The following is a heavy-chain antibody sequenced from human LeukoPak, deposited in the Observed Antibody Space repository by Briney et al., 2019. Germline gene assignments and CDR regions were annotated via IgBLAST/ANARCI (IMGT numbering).Heavy chain of an antibody. CDR3: ARDGPVTIFGVVTVGYYFDY. CDR2: IYYSGST. D-gene: IGHD3-3*01. Sequence: SETLSLTCTVSGGSINSYYWSWIRQHPGKGLEWIGYIYYSGSTYYNPSLKSRVTISVDTSKNQFSLKLSSVTAADTAVYYCARDGPVTIFGVVTVGYYFDYWGQGTLVTVSS. J-gene: IGHJ4*02. CDR1: GGSINSYY. V-gene: IGHV4-59*06.